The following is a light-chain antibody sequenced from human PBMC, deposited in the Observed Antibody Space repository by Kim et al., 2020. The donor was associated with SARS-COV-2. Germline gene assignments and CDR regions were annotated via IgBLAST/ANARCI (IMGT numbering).Light chain of an antibody. CDR1: NIGSKS. CDR3: QVWDSSSDHPV. CDR2: YDS. J-gene: IGLJ2*01. Sequence: SYELTQPPSVSVPPRETASITCGGNNIGSKSVHWYQQKPGQAPVLVIYYDSDRPSGIPERFSGSNSGNTATLTISRVEAGDEADYYCQVWDSSSDHPVFG. V-gene: IGLV3-21*04.